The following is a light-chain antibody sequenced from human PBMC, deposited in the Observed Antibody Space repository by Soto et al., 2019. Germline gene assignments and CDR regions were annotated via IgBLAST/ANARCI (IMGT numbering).Light chain of an antibody. CDR1: QTVRRW. V-gene: IGKV1-5*01. CDR2: DVS. J-gene: IGKJ1*01. CDR3: QHYNIFPWT. Sequence: DIQMTQSPSSLSASVGDRITITCRASQTVRRWLAWYQQKPGTAPTLLIYDVSTLERGVPSRFSGSGAGTEFTLTINSLQADDFATYYCQHYNIFPWTFGQGTKVES.